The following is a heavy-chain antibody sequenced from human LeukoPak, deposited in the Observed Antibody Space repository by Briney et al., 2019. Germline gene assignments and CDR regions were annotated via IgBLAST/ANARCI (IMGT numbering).Heavy chain of an antibody. CDR2: ISSSSNYI. V-gene: IGHV3-21*01. CDR3: ARAVGASAPDAFDI. Sequence: GGSLRLSCAASGFTFSTYNMNWVRQAPGKGLEWVSSISSSSNYIYYADSVKGRFTISRDNAKNSLYLQMNSLRAEDTDVYYCARAVGASAPDAFDIWGQGTMVTVSS. J-gene: IGHJ3*02. D-gene: IGHD1-26*01. CDR1: GFTFSTYN.